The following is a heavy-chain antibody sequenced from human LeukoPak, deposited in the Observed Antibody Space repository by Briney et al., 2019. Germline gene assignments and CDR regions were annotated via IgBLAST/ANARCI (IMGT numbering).Heavy chain of an antibody. CDR3: ARVRIVGATRPYYSYMDV. J-gene: IGHJ6*03. V-gene: IGHV3-48*04. CDR2: IDSGATTI. CDR1: GFTLSNYG. Sequence: GGSLRLSCVASGFTLSNYGINWVRQAPGKGLEWVSYIDSGATTIYYADSVKGRFAISRDNAKNSLFLQMNSLRAEDTAVYYCARVRIVGATRPYYSYMDVWANGTTVTVSS. D-gene: IGHD1-26*01.